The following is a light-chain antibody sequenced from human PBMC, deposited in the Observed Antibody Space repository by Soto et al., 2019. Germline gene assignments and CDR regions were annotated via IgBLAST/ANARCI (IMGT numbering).Light chain of an antibody. Sequence: DIQMTQSPSTLSASVGDRVTITCRDSQSISSWLAWYKQNPGKAPKLLIYKASSLESGVPSRFSGIGSGTEFTLTISSLQPDDFATYYCKQYNSYSWTFGQGTKVDIK. V-gene: IGKV1-5*03. CDR1: QSISSW. J-gene: IGKJ1*01. CDR3: KQYNSYSWT. CDR2: KAS.